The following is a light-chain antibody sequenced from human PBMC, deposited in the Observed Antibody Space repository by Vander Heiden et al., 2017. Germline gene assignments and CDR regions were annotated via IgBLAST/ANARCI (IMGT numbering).Light chain of an antibody. V-gene: IGKV3-11*01. CDR3: QQRSNWPLST. CDR1: QSVSSY. Sequence: EIVLTQSPATLSLSPGERATLSCRASQSVSSYLAWYQQKPGQAPRLLIYDASNRATGIPARFSGSGSGTDFTLTISSLEPADFAVYYCQQRSNWPLSTFGQGTKLEIK. CDR2: DAS. J-gene: IGKJ2*01.